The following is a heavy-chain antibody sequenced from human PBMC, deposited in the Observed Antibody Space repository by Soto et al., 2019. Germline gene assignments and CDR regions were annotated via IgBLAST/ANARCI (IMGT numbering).Heavy chain of an antibody. V-gene: IGHV4-61*01. CDR1: GGSVSSGSYY. CDR3: ARGRTSSLYDGFSFDP. Sequence: PSETLCLTCTVSGGSVSSGSYYWSWIRQHPGKGLEWIEYIYHSGSNNSNPSLKSPVTISVDTSKNQFSLKLSSVTAADTAVYYCARGRTSSLYDGFSFDPWGQGTLVTVS. J-gene: IGHJ5*02. CDR2: IYHSGSN. D-gene: IGHD6-13*01.